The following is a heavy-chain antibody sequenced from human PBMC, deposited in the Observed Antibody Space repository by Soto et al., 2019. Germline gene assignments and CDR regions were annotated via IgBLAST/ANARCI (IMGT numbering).Heavy chain of an antibody. D-gene: IGHD5-18*01. Sequence: QAQLVESGGGVVQPGRSLRLSCAASGFTFSSYGMHWVRQAPGTGLEWVAVISYDGGLQHYADSVKGRFTISRDNSKTMVLLQMNSLRAEDTAVYYCVSARGYGHASVPYSWGQGTLVSVSS. CDR3: VSARGYGHASVPYS. J-gene: IGHJ4*02. V-gene: IGHV3-30*03. CDR2: ISYDGGLQ. CDR1: GFTFSSYG.